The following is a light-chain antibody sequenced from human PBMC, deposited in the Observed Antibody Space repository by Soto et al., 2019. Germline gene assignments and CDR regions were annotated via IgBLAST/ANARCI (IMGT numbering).Light chain of an antibody. CDR2: DAS. J-gene: IGKJ4*01. Sequence: DIDITQSFSTLSSYVGDRLTISCRASQSVSAWLAWYQQKPGKAPKLLISDASSLKSGVPSRFSGSGYGTEFTLTISSLQPEDFATYYCQQYSSYSLTFGGGTKVDI. CDR1: QSVSAW. CDR3: QQYSSYSLT. V-gene: IGKV1-5*01.